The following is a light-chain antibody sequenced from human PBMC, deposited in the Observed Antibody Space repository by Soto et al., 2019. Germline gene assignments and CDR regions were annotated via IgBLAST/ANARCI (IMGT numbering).Light chain of an antibody. CDR1: SSDVGGYNY. CDR2: EVS. CDR3: SSYTTGSTLYV. Sequence: QSVLTQPASVSGSPGQSITISCTGTSSDVGGYNYVSWYQQHPGKAPKLIIFEVSNRPSGVSNRFSGSKSGNTASLTIAGLQAEDEADYHCSSYTTGSTLYVFGGGTKVTVL. V-gene: IGLV2-14*01. J-gene: IGLJ1*01.